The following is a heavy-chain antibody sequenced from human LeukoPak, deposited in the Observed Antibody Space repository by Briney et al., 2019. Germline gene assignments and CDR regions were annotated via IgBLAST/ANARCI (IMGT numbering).Heavy chain of an antibody. J-gene: IGHJ4*02. V-gene: IGHV3-30*18. CDR1: GFTFSSYG. CDR3: AKERRPVPATYFDY. D-gene: IGHD2-2*01. CDR2: ISNDGSDK. Sequence: QSGGSLRLSCAASGFTFSSYGMHWVRQAPGKGLEWVALISNDGSDKYYADSVKGRFTISRDNSKNTVYLQMNSLRVEDTAVYYCAKERRPVPATYFDYWGQGTMVTVSS.